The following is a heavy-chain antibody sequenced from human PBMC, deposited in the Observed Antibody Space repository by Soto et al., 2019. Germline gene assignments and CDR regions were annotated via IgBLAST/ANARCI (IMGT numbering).Heavy chain of an antibody. CDR3: ATSWFDFLYHFDY. CDR2: VSGSGDKT. D-gene: IGHD3-10*01. V-gene: IGHV3-23*01. CDR1: GFILKHYA. J-gene: IGHJ4*02. Sequence: EVQLLDSGGGLVQPGGSLRLSCAASGFILKHYAMNWIRQAPGKGLEWVSSVSGSGDKTYYADSVKGRFTISRDNSKNTLYLDMSSLRAEDTAIYYCATSWFDFLYHFDYWGQGALVLVSS.